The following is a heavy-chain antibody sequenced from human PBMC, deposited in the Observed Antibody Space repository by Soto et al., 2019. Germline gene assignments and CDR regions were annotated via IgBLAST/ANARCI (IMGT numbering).Heavy chain of an antibody. Sequence: EVQLLESGGGLVQGGESLRLSCPASGFTFSNYPMSWVRQVPGKGLEWVSSISASGGSTYYADSVRGRFTISRDNSKNTLYLQMNILRAEDTAVYYCAKNNIFGSGTTDYWGQGTLVTVSS. CDR2: ISASGGST. J-gene: IGHJ4*02. D-gene: IGHD3-10*01. V-gene: IGHV3-23*01. CDR3: AKNNIFGSGTTDY. CDR1: GFTFSNYP.